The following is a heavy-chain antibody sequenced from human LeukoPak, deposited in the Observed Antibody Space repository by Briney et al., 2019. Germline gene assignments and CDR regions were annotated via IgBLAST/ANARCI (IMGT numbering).Heavy chain of an antibody. V-gene: IGHV3-21*04. CDR1: GFTFSSYS. J-gene: IGHJ4*02. CDR2: ISSSSSYI. CDR3: AKDLGYCSGGSCNDDY. Sequence: GGSLRLSCAASGFTFSSYSMNWVRQAPGKGLEWVPSISSSSSYIYYADSVKGRFTISRDNSKNTLYLQMNSLRAEDTAVYYCAKDLGYCSGGSCNDDYWGQGTLVTVSS. D-gene: IGHD2-15*01.